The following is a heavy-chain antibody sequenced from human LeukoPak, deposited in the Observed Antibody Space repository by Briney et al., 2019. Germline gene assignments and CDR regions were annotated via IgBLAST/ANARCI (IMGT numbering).Heavy chain of an antibody. Sequence: GGSLQISCQGSGYSFTSYWIGWVRQMPGKGLEWMGIIYPGDSDTRYSPSFQGQVTISADKSISTAYLQWSSLKASDTAMYYCARRRDYDILTGYAFDIWGQGTMVTVSS. D-gene: IGHD3-9*01. J-gene: IGHJ3*02. CDR3: ARRRDYDILTGYAFDI. CDR1: GYSFTSYW. V-gene: IGHV5-51*01. CDR2: IYPGDSDT.